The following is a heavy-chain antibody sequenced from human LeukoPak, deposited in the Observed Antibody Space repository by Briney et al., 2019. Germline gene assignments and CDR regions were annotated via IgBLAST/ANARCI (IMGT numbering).Heavy chain of an antibody. V-gene: IGHV4-34*01. J-gene: IGHJ4*02. CDR1: GGSFSGYY. CDR3: ARHSPYYYDSSGLDY. D-gene: IGHD3-22*01. Sequence: SETLSLTCAVYGGSFSGYYWCWIRQPPGKGLEWIGEINHSGSTNYNPSLKSRVTISVDTSKNQFSLKLSSVTAADTAVYYCARHSPYYYDSSGLDYWGQGTLVTVSS. CDR2: INHSGST.